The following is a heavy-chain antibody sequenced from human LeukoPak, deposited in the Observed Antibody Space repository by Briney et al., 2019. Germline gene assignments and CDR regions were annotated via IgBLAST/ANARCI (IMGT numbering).Heavy chain of an antibody. V-gene: IGHV3-13*01. CDR1: GFTFSSYD. J-gene: IGHJ4*02. Sequence: GGSLRLSCAASGFTFSSYDMHWVRQATGKGLEWVSAIGTAGDTYYPGSVKGRFTISRENAKNSLYLQMNSLRAGDTAVYYCARGSRSSGWYEYYFDYWGQGTLVTVSS. CDR3: ARGSRSSGWYEYYFDY. CDR2: IGTAGDT. D-gene: IGHD6-19*01.